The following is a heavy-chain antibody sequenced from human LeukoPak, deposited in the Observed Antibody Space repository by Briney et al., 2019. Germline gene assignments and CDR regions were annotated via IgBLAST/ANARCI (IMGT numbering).Heavy chain of an antibody. J-gene: IGHJ4*02. CDR2: NYRSGST. D-gene: IGHD3-10*01. Sequence: PSETLSLTCAVSGYSISSGYYWGWIRQPPGKGLEWIGSNYRSGSTYYNPSLKSRVTISVDTSKNQFSLKLSSVTAADTAVYYCARRIGQGSGSYYPDYWGQGTLVTVSS. CDR3: ARRIGQGSGSYYPDY. CDR1: GYSISSGYY. V-gene: IGHV4-38-2*01.